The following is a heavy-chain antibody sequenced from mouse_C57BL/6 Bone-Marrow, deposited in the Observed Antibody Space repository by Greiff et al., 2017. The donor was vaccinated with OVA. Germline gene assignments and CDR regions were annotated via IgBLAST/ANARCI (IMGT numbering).Heavy chain of an antibody. CDR1: GYTFTSYW. Sequence: QVQLQQPGAELVMPGASVKLSCKASGYTFTSYWMHWVKQRPGQGLEWIGEIDPSDSYTNYNQKFKGKSTLTVDKSSSTAYMQLSSLTSEDSAVYYCARGATCYYDVDYWGQGTSVTVSS. CDR3: ARGATCYYDVDY. V-gene: IGHV1-69*01. CDR2: IDPSDSYT. D-gene: IGHD1-1*01. J-gene: IGHJ4*01.